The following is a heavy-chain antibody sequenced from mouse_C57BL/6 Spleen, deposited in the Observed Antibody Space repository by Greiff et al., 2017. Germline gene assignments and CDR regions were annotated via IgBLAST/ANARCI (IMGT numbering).Heavy chain of an antibody. J-gene: IGHJ2*01. V-gene: IGHV1-53*01. Sequence: VQLPQPGTELVKPGASVKLSCKASGYTFTSYWMHWVKQRPGQGLEWIGNINPSNGGTNYNEKFKSKATLTVDKSSSTAYMQLSSLTSEDSAVYYCASGLGLLYYFDYWGQGTTLTVSS. D-gene: IGHD4-1*01. CDR3: ASGLGLLYYFDY. CDR1: GYTFTSYW. CDR2: INPSNGGT.